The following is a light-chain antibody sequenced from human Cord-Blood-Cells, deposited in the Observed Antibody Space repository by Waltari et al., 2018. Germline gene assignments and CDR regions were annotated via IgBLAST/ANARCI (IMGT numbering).Light chain of an antibody. J-gene: IGLJ2*01. Sequence: QSALTQPPSVSGTPGQSVTISSTVTSTDVVTYTRVSCDHQPPGTASKLMISEVSKRPSGVPDRFSGSKSGNTASLTISGLQAEDEADYYCSSYTSSSTYVVFGGGTKLTVL. CDR3: SSYTSSSTYVV. V-gene: IGLV2-18*02. CDR1: STDVVTYTR. CDR2: EVS.